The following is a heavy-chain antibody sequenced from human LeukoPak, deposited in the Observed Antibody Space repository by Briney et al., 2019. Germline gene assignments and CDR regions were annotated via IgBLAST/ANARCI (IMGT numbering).Heavy chain of an antibody. CDR1: GGSISSYY. V-gene: IGHV4-59*01. D-gene: IGHD5-24*01. J-gene: IGHJ4*02. CDR3: ARARVATNTYYFDY. Sequence: SETLSLTCTVSGGSISSYYWSWIRQPPGKGLEWIGYIYYSGSTYYNPSLKSRVTISVDTSKNQFSLKLSSVTAADTAVYYCARARVATNTYYFDYWGQGTLVTVSS. CDR2: IYYSGST.